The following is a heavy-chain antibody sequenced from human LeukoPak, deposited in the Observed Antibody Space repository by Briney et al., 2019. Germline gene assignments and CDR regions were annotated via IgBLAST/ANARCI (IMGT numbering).Heavy chain of an antibody. CDR3: ARQQRYYYGSGPQLLSWFDP. J-gene: IGHJ5*02. CDR2: IYYSGST. D-gene: IGHD3-10*01. Sequence: SETLSLTCTVSGGTIGSINYYWAWIRQPPGKGLEWIGTIYYSGSTCYNPSLKSRVTLSTGTSETQFSLKLTSVTAADTAVYYCARQQRYYYGSGPQLLSWFDPWGQGTLVTVSS. CDR1: GGTIGSINYY. V-gene: IGHV4-39*01.